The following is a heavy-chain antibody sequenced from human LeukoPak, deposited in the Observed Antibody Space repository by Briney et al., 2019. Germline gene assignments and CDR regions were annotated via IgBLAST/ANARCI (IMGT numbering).Heavy chain of an antibody. Sequence: ASVKVSCKASGHTFTGYYMHWVRQAPGQGLEWMGWINPNSGGTNHAQKFQGRVTMTRDTSISTAYMELSRLRSDDTAVYYCARHDYGTRQLDYWGQGTLVTVSS. V-gene: IGHV1-2*02. J-gene: IGHJ4*02. D-gene: IGHD4-17*01. CDR2: INPNSGGT. CDR3: ARHDYGTRQLDY. CDR1: GHTFTGYY.